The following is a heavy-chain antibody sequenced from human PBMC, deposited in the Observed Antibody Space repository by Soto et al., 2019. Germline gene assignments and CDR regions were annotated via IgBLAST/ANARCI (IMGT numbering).Heavy chain of an antibody. Sequence: ASVKVSCKASGYTFTSYGISWVRQAPGQGLEWMGWISAYNGNTNYAQKLQGRVTMTTDTSTSTAYMELRSLRSDDTAVYYCARSGYYDSSGYYTPVYYYGMDVWGQGTTVTV. CDR1: GYTFTSYG. CDR3: ARSGYYDSSGYYTPVYYYGMDV. D-gene: IGHD3-22*01. J-gene: IGHJ6*02. CDR2: ISAYNGNT. V-gene: IGHV1-18*04.